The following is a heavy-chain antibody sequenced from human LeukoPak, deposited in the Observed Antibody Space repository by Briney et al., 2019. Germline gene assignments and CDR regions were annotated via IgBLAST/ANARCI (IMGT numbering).Heavy chain of an antibody. D-gene: IGHD6-13*01. Sequence: ASVKVSCKASGYTFTGYYMHWVRQAPGQGLEWMGWINPNSGGTNYAQKFQGRVTMTRDTSISTAYMELSRLRSDDTAVYYCARNVGKAAAGTGYWGQGTLVTVSS. CDR3: ARNVGKAAAGTGY. CDR1: GYTFTGYY. CDR2: INPNSGGT. V-gene: IGHV1-2*02. J-gene: IGHJ4*02.